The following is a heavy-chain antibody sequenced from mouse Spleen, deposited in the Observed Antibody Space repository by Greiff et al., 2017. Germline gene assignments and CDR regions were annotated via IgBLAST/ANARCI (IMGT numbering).Heavy chain of an antibody. V-gene: IGHV1-50*01. CDR1: GYTFTSYW. J-gene: IGHJ3*01. Sequence: QVQLQQPGAELVKPGASVKLSCKASGYTFTSYWMQWVKQRPGQGLEWIGEIDPSDSYTNYNQKFKGKATLTVDTSSSTAYMQLSSLTSEDSAVYYCARGGGNSAYWGQGTLVTVSA. D-gene: IGHD2-1*01. CDR3: ARGGGNSAY. CDR2: IDPSDSYT.